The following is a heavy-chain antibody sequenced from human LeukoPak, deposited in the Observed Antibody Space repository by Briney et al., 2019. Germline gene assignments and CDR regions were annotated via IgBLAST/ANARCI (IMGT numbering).Heavy chain of an antibody. CDR3: AKDKRAEEMAPYY. V-gene: IGHV3-7*01. Sequence: EPGGSLRLSCAASGFTFSSYSMSWVRQAPGKGLEWVASTHQYGGENHYADSVKGRFTISRDNAKNPVYLQMNSLRVEDTAVYYCAKDKRAEEMAPYYWGQGTLVTVSS. CDR1: GFTFSSYS. J-gene: IGHJ4*02. D-gene: IGHD5-24*01. CDR2: THQYGGEN.